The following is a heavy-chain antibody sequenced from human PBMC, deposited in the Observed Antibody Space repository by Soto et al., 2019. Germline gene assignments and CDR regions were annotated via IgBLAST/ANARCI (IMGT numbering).Heavy chain of an antibody. D-gene: IGHD6-19*01. Sequence: QVQLVESGGGGVHPGGSLRLSCAASGFTFRTYSMHWFRRPPGKGLKWVALIWKDGSNNYYSHSVMARFTISRDNSKNTLDLQMNSLRVEDTAVYYCARDMGYSSGHGFDYWGQGTLVTVSS. CDR3: ARDMGYSSGHGFDY. CDR1: GFTFRTYS. V-gene: IGHV3-33*01. J-gene: IGHJ4*02. CDR2: IWKDGSNN.